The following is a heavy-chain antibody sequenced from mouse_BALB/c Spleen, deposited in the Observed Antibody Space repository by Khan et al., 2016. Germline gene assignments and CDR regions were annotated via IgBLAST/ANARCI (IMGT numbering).Heavy chain of an antibody. CDR3: ARDGQDFDAWFAS. J-gene: IGHJ3*01. CDR1: GFSLTNYG. V-gene: IGHV2-9*02. CDR2: IWAGGST. Sequence: VKLEESGPGLVAPSQSLSITCTVSGFSLTNYGVHWVRQPPRKGLDWLGVIWAGGSTDYNSALMSRLSINRDTTQNQVFLKMNSLQTDDTAMYYCARDGQDFDAWFASWGQGALVTVSA.